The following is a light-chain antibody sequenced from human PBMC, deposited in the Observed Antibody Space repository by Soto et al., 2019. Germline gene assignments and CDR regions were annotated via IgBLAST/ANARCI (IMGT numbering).Light chain of an antibody. Sequence: QSVLTQPASVSGSPGQSITISCTGTSSDVGSYNYVSWYQQHPGKAPRLMISASSNRPSGVSHRFSGYRSGNTASLTISGLQAEDEADYFCSSYTSGSTLYVFGSGTKVTVL. CDR3: SSYTSGSTLYV. V-gene: IGLV2-14*01. CDR2: ASS. CDR1: SSDVGSYNY. J-gene: IGLJ1*01.